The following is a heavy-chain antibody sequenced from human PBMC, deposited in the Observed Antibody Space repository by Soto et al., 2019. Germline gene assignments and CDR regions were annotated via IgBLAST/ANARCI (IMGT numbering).Heavy chain of an antibody. Sequence: EVQLVESGGGVVRPGGSLRLSCAASGFTFDDYGMSWVRQAPGKGLEWVSGLNWNGVSTGYADSVRGRFTVSRDNAKNSLYLQMNSLSVEDTALYYCARDYGDAHHYWGQGTLVTVSS. V-gene: IGHV3-20*04. J-gene: IGHJ4*02. D-gene: IGHD4-17*01. CDR1: GFTFDDYG. CDR2: LNWNGVST. CDR3: ARDYGDAHHY.